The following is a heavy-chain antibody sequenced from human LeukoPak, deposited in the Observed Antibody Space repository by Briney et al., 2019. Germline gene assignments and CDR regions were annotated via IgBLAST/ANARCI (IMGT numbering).Heavy chain of an antibody. Sequence: PGGSLRLSCAASGFTFRSYAMHWVRQAPGKGLEWVAVISWDGSNKYYPDSVKGRFTISRDNSKNTLYLQMNSLRAEDTAIYYCARDSVTTGYYFDYWGQGTLVTVSS. J-gene: IGHJ4*02. CDR3: ARDSVTTGYYFDY. V-gene: IGHV3-30-3*01. CDR1: GFTFRSYA. D-gene: IGHD4-17*01. CDR2: ISWDGSNK.